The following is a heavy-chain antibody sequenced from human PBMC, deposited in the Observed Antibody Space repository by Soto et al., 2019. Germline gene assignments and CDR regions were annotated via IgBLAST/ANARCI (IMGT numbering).Heavy chain of an antibody. CDR3: ARAGGTTVTGLWHFDS. J-gene: IGHJ4*02. CDR2: IWYDGTQK. Sequence: GGSLRLSCEASGFTFNTYSMRWVRQPPGEGLEWLAAIWYDGTQKYYADSVKGRFIISRDNSKKTLYLEMNSLRAEDTAVYYCARAGGTTVTGLWHFDSWGQGTLVTVS. D-gene: IGHD4-17*01. V-gene: IGHV3-33*01. CDR1: GFTFNTYS.